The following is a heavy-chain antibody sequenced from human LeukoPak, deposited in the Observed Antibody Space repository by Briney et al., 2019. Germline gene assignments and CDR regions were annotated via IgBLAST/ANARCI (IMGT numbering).Heavy chain of an antibody. J-gene: IGHJ4*02. V-gene: IGHV3-9*01. CDR1: GFTFDDYA. CDR3: AKDIVRYCSGGSCYGLDY. CDR2: ISWNSGSI. D-gene: IGHD2-15*01. Sequence: GGSLRLSCAASGFTFDDYAMHWVRQAPGKGPEWVSGISWNSGSIGYADSVKGRFTISRDNAKNSLYLQMNSLRAEDTALYYCAKDIVRYCSGGSCYGLDYWGQGTLVTVSS.